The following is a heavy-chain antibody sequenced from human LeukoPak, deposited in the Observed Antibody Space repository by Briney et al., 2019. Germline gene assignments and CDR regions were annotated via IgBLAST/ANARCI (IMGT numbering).Heavy chain of an antibody. Sequence: PGGSLRLSCAASGFTFSSYSMNWVRQAPGKGLEWVSSISSSSSYIYYADSVKGRFTISRDNAKNSLYLQMNSLRAEDTAVYYCARDPVYSSGSPHYFDYWGQGTLVTVSS. CDR2: ISSSSSYI. CDR1: GFTFSSYS. CDR3: ARDPVYSSGSPHYFDY. D-gene: IGHD6-19*01. J-gene: IGHJ4*02. V-gene: IGHV3-21*01.